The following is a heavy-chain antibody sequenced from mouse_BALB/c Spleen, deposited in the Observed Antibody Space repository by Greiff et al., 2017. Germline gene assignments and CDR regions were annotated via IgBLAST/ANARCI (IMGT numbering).Heavy chain of an antibody. CDR2: INPSTGYT. J-gene: IGHJ3*01. CDR3: ASDGNFDY. D-gene: IGHD2-1*01. CDR1: GYTFTSYW. V-gene: IGHV1-7*01. Sequence: QVQLKQSGAELAKPGASVKMSCKASGYTFTSYWMHWVKQRPGQGLEWIGYINPSTGYTEYNQKFKDKATLTADKSSSTAYMQLSSLTSEDSAVYYCASDGNFDYWGQGTLVTVSA.